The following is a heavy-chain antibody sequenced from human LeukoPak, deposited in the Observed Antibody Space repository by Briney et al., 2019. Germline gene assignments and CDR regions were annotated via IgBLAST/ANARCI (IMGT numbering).Heavy chain of an antibody. V-gene: IGHV3-30*18. D-gene: IGHD5-12*01. CDR1: GFTFSSYA. Sequence: QTGGSLRLSCAASGFTFSSYAMSWVRQAPGKGLEWVAVISYDGSNKYYADSVKGRFTISRDNSKNTLYLQMNSLRAEDTAVYYCAKDLGRWLQSTLDYWGQGTLVTVSS. CDR3: AKDLGRWLQSTLDY. CDR2: ISYDGSNK. J-gene: IGHJ4*02.